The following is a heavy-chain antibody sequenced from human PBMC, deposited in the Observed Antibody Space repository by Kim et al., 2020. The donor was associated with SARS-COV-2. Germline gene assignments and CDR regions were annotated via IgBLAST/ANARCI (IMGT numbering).Heavy chain of an antibody. CDR3: VRGSSGWLGVDY. Sequence: YSDSVRGRFTISRDNAENTLSLKMNSLRVEDTAVYYCVRGSSGWLGVDYWGQGTLVTVSS. D-gene: IGHD6-19*01. J-gene: IGHJ4*02. V-gene: IGHV3-74*01.